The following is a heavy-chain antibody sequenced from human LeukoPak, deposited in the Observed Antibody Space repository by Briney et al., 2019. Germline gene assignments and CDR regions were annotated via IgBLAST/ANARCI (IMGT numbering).Heavy chain of an antibody. J-gene: IGHJ4*02. CDR1: GFTFSSNW. CDR3: ARDKPRGSYYGSIFDS. Sequence: GGSLRLSCEASGFTFSSNWRSWVRQAPGKGLEWVANIRDDGGEIYYVDSVKGRFTISRDNAKSSLFLQMNSLRAEDAAVYYCARDKPRGSYYGSIFDSWGQGTLVTVSS. CDR2: IRDDGGEI. V-gene: IGHV3-7*01. D-gene: IGHD1-26*01.